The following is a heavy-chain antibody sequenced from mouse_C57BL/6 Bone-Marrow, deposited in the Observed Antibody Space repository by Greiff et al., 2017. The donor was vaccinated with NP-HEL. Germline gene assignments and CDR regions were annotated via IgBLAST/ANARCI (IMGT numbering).Heavy chain of an antibody. CDR2: IYPRSGNT. V-gene: IGHV1-81*01. CDR3: AKSLFTTVVAGFDY. Sequence: VQLVESGAELARPGASVKLSCKASGYTFTSYGISWVKQRTGQGLEWIGEIYPRSGNTYYNEKFKGKATLTADKSSSTAYMELRSLTSEDSAVYFCAKSLFTTVVAGFDYWGQGTTLTVSS. J-gene: IGHJ2*01. D-gene: IGHD1-1*01. CDR1: GYTFTSYG.